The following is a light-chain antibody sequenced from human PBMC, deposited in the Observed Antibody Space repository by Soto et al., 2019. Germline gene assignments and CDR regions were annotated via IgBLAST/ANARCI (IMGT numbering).Light chain of an antibody. CDR3: QVWETSSDHPVV. Sequence: SYELTQTTSVSVAPGQTARITCGGSNIEGKSVHWYQQKPGQAPVLVVSDDGDRPSGIPERFSGSKSENTATLTFTRVEAGDEADYFCQVWETSSDHPVVFGGGTKLTVL. CDR2: DDG. CDR1: NIEGKS. J-gene: IGLJ2*01. V-gene: IGLV3-21*02.